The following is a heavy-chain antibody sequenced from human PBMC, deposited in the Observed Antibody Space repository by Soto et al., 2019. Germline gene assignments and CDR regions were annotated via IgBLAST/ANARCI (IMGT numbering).Heavy chain of an antibody. D-gene: IGHD2-21*02. CDR3: ARDHHTAFDY. Sequence: SLXXXCAASGFTFSCYSINWVRQAPGKGLEWVSSISSSSSYIYYADSVKGRFTISRDNAKNSLYLQMNSLRAEDTAVYYCARDHHTAFDYWGQGTLVTVSS. CDR2: ISSSSSYI. CDR1: GFTFSCYS. J-gene: IGHJ4*02. V-gene: IGHV3-21*01.